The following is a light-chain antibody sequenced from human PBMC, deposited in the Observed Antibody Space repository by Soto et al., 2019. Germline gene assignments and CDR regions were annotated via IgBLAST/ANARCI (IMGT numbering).Light chain of an antibody. Sequence: DIHMTQYPSSLSAAVRDRVTITCLASQSISSYLNWYHQKPGKAPKLLIYAASSLQSGVPSRFSGSGSGTDFTLTISSLQTEDFATYYCQQSDSTPAFGGGTKVDIK. CDR1: QSISSY. J-gene: IGKJ4*01. CDR2: AAS. CDR3: QQSDSTPA. V-gene: IGKV1-39*01.